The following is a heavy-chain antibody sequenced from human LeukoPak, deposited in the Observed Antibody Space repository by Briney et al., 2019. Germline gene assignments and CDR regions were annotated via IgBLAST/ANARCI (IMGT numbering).Heavy chain of an antibody. CDR3: ARVVSIVVVPAAINPGWFDP. CDR1: GGAISSHY. V-gene: IGHV4-59*11. CDR2: IYYTGST. D-gene: IGHD2-2*01. Sequence: SETLSLTCSVSGGAISSHYWSWIRQSPGKGLEWIGYIYYTGSTSYNPSLKSRVTISVDTSKNQFSLKLSSVTAADTAVYYCARVVSIVVVPAAINPGWFDPWGQGTLVTVSS. J-gene: IGHJ5*02.